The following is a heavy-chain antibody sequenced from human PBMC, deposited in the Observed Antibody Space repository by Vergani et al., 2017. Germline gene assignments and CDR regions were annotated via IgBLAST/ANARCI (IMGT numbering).Heavy chain of an antibody. D-gene: IGHD3-3*01. V-gene: IGHV4-59*01. CDR3: AGWAGWSYGMDV. J-gene: IGHJ6*02. CDR2: IYYSGST. Sequence: QVQLQESGPGLVKPSETLSLTCTVSGGSISSYYWSWIRQPPGTGLEWIGYIYYSGSTNYNPSLKGRVTISVDTSKNQFSLKLSSVTAADTAVYYCAGWAGWSYGMDVGGQGTTVTVSS. CDR1: GGSISSYY.